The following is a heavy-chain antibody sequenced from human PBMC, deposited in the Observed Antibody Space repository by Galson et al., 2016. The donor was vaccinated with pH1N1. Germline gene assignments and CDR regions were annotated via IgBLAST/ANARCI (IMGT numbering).Heavy chain of an antibody. CDR2: ISRSGSTI. Sequence: SLRLSCAASGFAFSSYEMNWARQAPGKGLEWVSHISRSGSTIHYADSVKGRFTVSRDNAKNSLYLQMNSLRAEDTAVYYCARPAEQQWLVILPFGYWGQGILVTVSS. CDR3: ARPAEQQWLVILPFGY. V-gene: IGHV3-48*03. J-gene: IGHJ4*02. CDR1: GFAFSSYE. D-gene: IGHD6-19*01.